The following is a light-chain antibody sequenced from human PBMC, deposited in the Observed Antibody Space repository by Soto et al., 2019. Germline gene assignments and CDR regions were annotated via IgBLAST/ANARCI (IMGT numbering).Light chain of an antibody. CDR1: QGMSSY. CDR3: QQYYGFPYS. Sequence: AIRMTQSPSSFSASTGDRVTITCRASQGMSSYLAWYQQEPGKAPKLLIYAASSLQSGLPSRFSGSGSGTDFTLTIRCLQSEDFATYYCQQYYGFPYSFGQGPKLEIK. CDR2: AAS. J-gene: IGKJ2*03. V-gene: IGKV1-8*01.